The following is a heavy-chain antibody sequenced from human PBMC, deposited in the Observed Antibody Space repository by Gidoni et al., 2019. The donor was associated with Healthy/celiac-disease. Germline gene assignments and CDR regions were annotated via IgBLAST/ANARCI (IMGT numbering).Heavy chain of an antibody. J-gene: IGHJ3*02. Sequence: EVQLVESGGGLVQPGGSLRLSCAASGFTFSDHYMDWVRQAPGKGREWVGRTRNKANSDTTEYAASVKGRFTISRDDSKNSLYLQMNSLKTEDTAVYYCARMMWEAEAFDIWGQGTMVTVSS. D-gene: IGHD1-26*01. V-gene: IGHV3-72*01. CDR3: ARMMWEAEAFDI. CDR1: GFTFSDHY. CDR2: TRNKANSDTT.